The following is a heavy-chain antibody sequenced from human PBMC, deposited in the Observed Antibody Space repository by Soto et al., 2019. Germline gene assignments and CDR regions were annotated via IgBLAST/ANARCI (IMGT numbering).Heavy chain of an antibody. Sequence: GGSLRLSCAASGFTFSSYWMSWVRQAPGKGLEWVANIKQDGSGKYYVDSVKGRFTISRDNAKNSLYLQMNSLRAEDTAVYYCARDLAVVVAARGYNWFDPWGQGTLVTVSS. CDR1: GFTFSSYW. CDR3: ARDLAVVVAARGYNWFDP. D-gene: IGHD2-15*01. CDR2: IKQDGSGK. V-gene: IGHV3-7*01. J-gene: IGHJ5*02.